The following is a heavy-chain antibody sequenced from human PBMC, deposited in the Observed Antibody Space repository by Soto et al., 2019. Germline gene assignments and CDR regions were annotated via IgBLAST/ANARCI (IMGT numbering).Heavy chain of an antibody. CDR1: AYTFTGYY. Sequence: ASVKVSCKASAYTFTGYYIHWVRQAPGQGLEWMGWMNPNNSDTRYAPQLQGRVTMTRDTSINTAYMDLRSLGSDDSAIYYCARDGPGGGNDDFDYWGQGTLVTVSS. V-gene: IGHV1-2*02. D-gene: IGHD2-15*01. CDR3: ARDGPGGGNDDFDY. J-gene: IGHJ4*02. CDR2: MNPNNSDT.